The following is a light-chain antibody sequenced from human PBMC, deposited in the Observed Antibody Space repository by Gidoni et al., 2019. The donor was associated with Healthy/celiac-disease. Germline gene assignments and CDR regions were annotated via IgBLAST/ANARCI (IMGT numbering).Light chain of an antibody. CDR3: QQYNSYSET. V-gene: IGKV1-5*01. Sequence: GDRVTITCRASQSISSWLAWYQQKPGKAPKLLIYDASSLESRVPSRFSGSGSGTEFTLTISSLQPDDFATYYCQQYNSYSETFGQGTKVEIK. J-gene: IGKJ1*01. CDR1: QSISSW. CDR2: DAS.